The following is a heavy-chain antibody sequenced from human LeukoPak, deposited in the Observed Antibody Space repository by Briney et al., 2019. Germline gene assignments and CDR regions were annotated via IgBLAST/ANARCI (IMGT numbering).Heavy chain of an antibody. D-gene: IGHD3-3*01. CDR2: INPNSGDT. Sequence: ASVKVSCKASGYTFTNYYMHWVRQAPGQGLEWMGWINPNSGDTNYAQKFQGRVTMTRDTSISTAYMELSSLRSDDTAVYYCARDKGVAVSLDYWGQGTLVTVSS. V-gene: IGHV1-2*02. CDR3: ARDKGVAVSLDY. J-gene: IGHJ4*02. CDR1: GYTFTNYY.